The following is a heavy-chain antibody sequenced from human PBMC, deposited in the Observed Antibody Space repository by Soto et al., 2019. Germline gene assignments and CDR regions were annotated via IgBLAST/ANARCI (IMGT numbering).Heavy chain of an antibody. V-gene: IGHV1-18*01. D-gene: IGHD3-22*01. Sequence: ASVKVSCKASGYTFTSYGISWVLQAPGQGLEWMGWISAYNGNTNYAQKLQGRVTMTTDTSTSTAYMELRSLRSDNTAVYYCARDSPDYYYDSSGYFNYWGQGTLVTVSS. CDR2: ISAYNGNT. J-gene: IGHJ4*02. CDR1: GYTFTSYG. CDR3: ARDSPDYYYDSSGYFNY.